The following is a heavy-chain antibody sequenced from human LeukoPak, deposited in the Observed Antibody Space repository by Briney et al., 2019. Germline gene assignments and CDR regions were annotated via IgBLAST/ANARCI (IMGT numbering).Heavy chain of an antibody. Sequence: PSETLSLTCTVSGGSISSGGYYWSWIRQHPGKGLEWIGYIYYSGSTYYNPSLKSRVTISVDTSKNQFSLKLSSVTAADTAVYYCARLDLNWRYFDYWGQGTLVTVSS. CDR3: ARLDLNWRYFDY. D-gene: IGHD3/OR15-3a*01. CDR1: GGSISSGGYY. J-gene: IGHJ4*02. CDR2: IYYSGST. V-gene: IGHV4-31*03.